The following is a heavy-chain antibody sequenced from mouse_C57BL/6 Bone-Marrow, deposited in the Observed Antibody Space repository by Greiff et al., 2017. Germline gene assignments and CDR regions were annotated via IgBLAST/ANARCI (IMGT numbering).Heavy chain of an antibody. CDR2: ISDGGSYT. Sequence: EVKLMESGGGLVKPGGSLKLSCAASGFTFSSYAMSWVRQTPEKRLEWVATISDGGSYTYYPDNVKGRFTISRDNAKNNLYLQMSHLKAEDTAVYYCARNGSSSDYWGQGTTLTVSS. CDR1: GFTFSSYA. V-gene: IGHV5-4*03. CDR3: ARNGSSSDY. J-gene: IGHJ2*01. D-gene: IGHD1-1*01.